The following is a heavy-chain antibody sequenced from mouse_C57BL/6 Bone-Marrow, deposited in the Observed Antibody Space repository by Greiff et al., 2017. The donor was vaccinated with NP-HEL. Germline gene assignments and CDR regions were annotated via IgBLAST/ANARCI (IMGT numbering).Heavy chain of an antibody. D-gene: IGHD1-2*01. CDR1: GFNIKDDY. Sequence: VQLKQSGAELVRPGASVKLSCTASGFNIKDDYMHWVKQRPEQGLEWIGWIDPENGDTEYASKFQGKATITADTSSNTAYLQLSSLTSEDTAVYYCTTATPAWFAYWGQGTLVTVSA. J-gene: IGHJ3*01. V-gene: IGHV14-4*01. CDR3: TTATPAWFAY. CDR2: IDPENGDT.